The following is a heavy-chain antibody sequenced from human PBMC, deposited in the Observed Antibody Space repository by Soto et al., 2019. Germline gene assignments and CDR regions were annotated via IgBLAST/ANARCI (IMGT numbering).Heavy chain of an antibody. Sequence: QVQLVESGGGVVQPGRSLRLSCAASGFTFSSYGMHWVRQAPGKGLEWVAVIWYDGSNKYYADSVKGRFTISRDNSKNTLYLQMNSLRGEDTAVYYCARDKDYGDYLDYWGQGTLVTVSS. CDR3: ARDKDYGDYLDY. J-gene: IGHJ4*02. CDR1: GFTFSSYG. D-gene: IGHD4-17*01. V-gene: IGHV3-33*01. CDR2: IWYDGSNK.